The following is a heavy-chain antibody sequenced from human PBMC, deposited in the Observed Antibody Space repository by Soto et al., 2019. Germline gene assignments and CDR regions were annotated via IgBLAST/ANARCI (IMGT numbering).Heavy chain of an antibody. Sequence: GGSLRLSCAASGFTFSSYGMHWVRQAPGKGLEWVAVISYDGSNKYYADSVKGRFTISRDNSKNTLYLQMNSLRAEDTAVYYWAYRGSYSPHDAFDIWGQGTMVT. CDR3: AYRGSYSPHDAFDI. CDR2: ISYDGSNK. J-gene: IGHJ3*02. CDR1: GFTFSSYG. D-gene: IGHD1-26*01. V-gene: IGHV3-30*03.